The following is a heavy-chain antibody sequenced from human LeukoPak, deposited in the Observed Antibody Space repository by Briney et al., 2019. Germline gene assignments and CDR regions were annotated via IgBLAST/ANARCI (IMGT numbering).Heavy chain of an antibody. J-gene: IGHJ6*03. CDR2: IYYSGST. V-gene: IGHV4-59*01. Sequence: SETLSLTCTVSGGSISSYYWSWIRQPPGKGLEWIGYIYYSGSTNYNPSLKSRVTISVDTSKNQFSLKLSSATAADTAVYYCASCGGYCSSTSPYYYYMDVWGKGTTVTVSS. D-gene: IGHD2-2*01. CDR3: ASCGGYCSSTSPYYYYMDV. CDR1: GGSISSYY.